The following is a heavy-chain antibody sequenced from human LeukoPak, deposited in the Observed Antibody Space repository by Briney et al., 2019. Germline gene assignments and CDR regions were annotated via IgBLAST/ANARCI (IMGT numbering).Heavy chain of an antibody. CDR3: TTGSRRFHYYYFDV. CDR2: IKTKTDVGTT. Sequence: GGSLRLSCVGSGFDFSDYGMNWVRPAPGKGLEWVGRIKTKTDVGTTDYAAPMRGRFTISRDDSKNTLYLQMNSLKSEDTAVYYCTTGSRRFHYYYFDVWGTGTTVTVSS. V-gene: IGHV3-15*01. CDR1: GFDFSDYG. D-gene: IGHD2-21*01. J-gene: IGHJ6*03.